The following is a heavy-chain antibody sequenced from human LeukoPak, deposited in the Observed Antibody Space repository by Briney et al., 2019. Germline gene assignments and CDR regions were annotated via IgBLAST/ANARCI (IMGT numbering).Heavy chain of an antibody. J-gene: IGHJ6*02. CDR3: ARDSTTVTTWGYYYYGMDV. CDR2: ISAYNGNT. Sequence: ASVKVSCKASGHTFTSYGISWVRQAPGQPLEWMGWISAYNGNTNYAQKLQGRVTMTTDTSTSTAYMELRSLRSDNTAVYYCARDSTTVTTWGYYYYGMDVWGQGTTVTVSS. CDR1: GHTFTSYG. V-gene: IGHV1-18*01. D-gene: IGHD4-11*01.